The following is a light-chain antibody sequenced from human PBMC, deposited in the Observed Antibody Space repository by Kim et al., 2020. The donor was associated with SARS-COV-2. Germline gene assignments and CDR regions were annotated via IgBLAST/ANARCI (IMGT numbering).Light chain of an antibody. Sequence: SSELTQDPAVSVALGQTVTITCQGDSLSDFYASWFQQKPGQAPLLVIYGDNYRPSGIPDRFSVSNSETTSSLIIAGAQTEDEADYFCNSRDNSGVHVIFGKGTQMTVL. CDR3: NSRDNSGVHVI. CDR1: SLSDFY. CDR2: GDN. V-gene: IGLV3-19*01. J-gene: IGLJ2*01.